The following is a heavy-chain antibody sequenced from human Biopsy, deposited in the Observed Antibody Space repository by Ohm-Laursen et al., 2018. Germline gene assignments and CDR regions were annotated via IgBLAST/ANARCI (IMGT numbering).Heavy chain of an antibody. Sequence: TLSLTCTVSGASITSYYWSWIRQPAGKGLEWIGHTYKGGNTNHNPSLKSRVSMSVDTSKNQLSLTLRSVTAADTAAYYCARDRPSSYYYAMDVWGQGTTVTVSS. CDR3: ARDRPSSYYYAMDV. V-gene: IGHV4-4*07. CDR2: TYKGGNT. J-gene: IGHJ6*02. CDR1: GASITSYY.